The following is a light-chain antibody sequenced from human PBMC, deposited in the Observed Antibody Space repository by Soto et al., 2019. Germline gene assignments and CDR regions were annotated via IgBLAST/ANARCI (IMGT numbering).Light chain of an antibody. Sequence: EIVLTQSPGTLSLSPGERATLSCRASQSVSSSYLAWYQQKPGQAPRLLIYVASSRATGIPYRFSGSGSGTDFTLTISRLEPEDFSVYYCQQYGSPITFGQGTRLEIK. CDR1: QSVSSSY. J-gene: IGKJ5*01. CDR2: VAS. V-gene: IGKV3-20*01. CDR3: QQYGSPIT.